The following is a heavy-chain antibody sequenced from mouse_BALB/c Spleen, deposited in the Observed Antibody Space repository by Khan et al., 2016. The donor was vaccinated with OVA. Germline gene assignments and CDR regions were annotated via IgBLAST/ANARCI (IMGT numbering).Heavy chain of an antibody. CDR3: ARWPRGY. Sequence: VRLQQSGAELVKPGASVKLSCTASGFNIKDTYMHWVKQRPDQGLEWIGRIDPANGNTEYDPKFQGKATITADTSSNTAYLPLSSLTSEDTAVYYCARWPRGYWGQGTTLTVSS. CDR1: GFNIKDTY. V-gene: IGHV14-3*02. CDR2: IDPANGNT. J-gene: IGHJ2*01.